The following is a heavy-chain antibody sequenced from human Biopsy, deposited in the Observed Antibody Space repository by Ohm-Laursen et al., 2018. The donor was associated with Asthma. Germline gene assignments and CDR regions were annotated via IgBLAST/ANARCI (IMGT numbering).Heavy chain of an antibody. V-gene: IGHV4-39*01. J-gene: IGHJ4*02. CDR1: GASIRGSGSY. D-gene: IGHD5-12*01. CDR3: ASPVNRAFGGYEWAAVFDY. CDR2: THYSGST. Sequence: TLSLTCTVSGASIRGSGSYWAWIRQAPGKGPEWIGTTHYSGSTFYKPSLRSRVTMSLDTSTNQFSLRLRCVTATDTAVYYCASPVNRAFGGYEWAAVFDYWGQGILVTVSS.